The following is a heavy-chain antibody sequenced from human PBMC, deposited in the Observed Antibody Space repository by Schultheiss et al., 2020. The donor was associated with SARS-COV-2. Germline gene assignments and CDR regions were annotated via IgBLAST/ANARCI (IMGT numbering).Heavy chain of an antibody. Sequence: GESLKISCAASGFTFSDYYMSWIRQAPGKGLEWVSYISSSGSTIYYADSVKGRFTISRDNAKNSLYLQMNSLRAEDTALYYCAKDIGGIAESGGWGQGTLVTVSS. CDR3: AKDIGGIAESGG. CDR1: GFTFSDYY. CDR2: ISSSGSTI. J-gene: IGHJ4*02. D-gene: IGHD6-19*01. V-gene: IGHV3-11*01.